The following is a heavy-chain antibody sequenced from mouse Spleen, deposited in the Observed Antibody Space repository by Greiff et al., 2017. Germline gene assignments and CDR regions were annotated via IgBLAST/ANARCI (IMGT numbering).Heavy chain of an antibody. D-gene: IGHD1-1*02. Sequence: VQLVESGAELVRPGVSVKISCKGSGYTFTDYAMHWVKQSHAKSLEWIGVISTYYGDASYNQKFKGKATMTVDKSSSTAYMELARLTSEDSAIYYCARSGGKTPWFAYWGQGTLVTVSA. J-gene: IGHJ3*01. V-gene: IGHV1S137*01. CDR2: ISTYYGDA. CDR3: ARSGGKTPWFAY. CDR1: GYTFTDYA.